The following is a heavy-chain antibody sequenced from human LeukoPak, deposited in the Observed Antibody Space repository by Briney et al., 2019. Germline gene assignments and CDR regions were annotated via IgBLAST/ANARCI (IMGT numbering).Heavy chain of an antibody. Sequence: PSETLSLTCTVSGGSISSYYWSWIRQPPGKGLEWIGYIYYSGSTNYNPSLKSRVTISVDTSKNQFSLKLSSVTAAATAGYYCARNSGYDKRYPFDYWGQGTLVTVSS. D-gene: IGHD5-12*01. CDR1: GGSISSYY. J-gene: IGHJ4*02. CDR2: IYYSGST. V-gene: IGHV4-59*01. CDR3: ARNSGYDKRYPFDY.